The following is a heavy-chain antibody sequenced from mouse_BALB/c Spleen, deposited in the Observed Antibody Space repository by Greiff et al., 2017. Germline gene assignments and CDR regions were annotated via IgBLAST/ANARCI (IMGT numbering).Heavy chain of an antibody. D-gene: IGHD2-14*01. J-gene: IGHJ2*01. CDR1: GYTFTSYW. Sequence: QVQLQQSGAELARPGASVKLSCKASGYTFTSYWMQWVKQRPGQGLEWIGAIYPGDGDTRYTQKFKGKATLTADKSSSTAYMQLSSLASEDSAVYYCARTEYRYDAYFDYWGQGTTLTVSS. CDR2: IYPGDGDT. CDR3: ARTEYRYDAYFDY. V-gene: IGHV1-87*01.